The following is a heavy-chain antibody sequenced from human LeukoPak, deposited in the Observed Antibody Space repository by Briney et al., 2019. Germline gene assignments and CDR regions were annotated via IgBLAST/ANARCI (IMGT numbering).Heavy chain of an antibody. J-gene: IGHJ5*02. D-gene: IGHD4-17*01. CDR1: GFTFSSYS. CDR3: ARDLMTTVTGNWFDP. V-gene: IGHV3-21*01. Sequence: PGGSLRLSCAASGFTFSSYSMNWVRQAPGKGLEWVSSISSSSSYIYYADSVKGRFTISRDNAKNPLYLQMNSLRAEDTAVYYCARDLMTTVTGNWFDPWGQGTLVTVSS. CDR2: ISSSSSYI.